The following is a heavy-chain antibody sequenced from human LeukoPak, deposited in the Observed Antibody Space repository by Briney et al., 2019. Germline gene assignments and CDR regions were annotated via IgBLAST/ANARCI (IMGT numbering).Heavy chain of an antibody. CDR3: ARDSVVVVTEYYFDY. J-gene: IGHJ4*02. CDR2: ISYDGSNK. D-gene: IGHD2-15*01. Sequence: GGSLRLSCGASGFTFNRRGMHWVRQAPGKGLEWVAVISYDGSNKYYADSVKGRFTISRDNSKNTLYLQMNSLRAEDTAVYYCARDSVVVVTEYYFDYWGQGTLVTVSS. CDR1: GFTFNRRG. V-gene: IGHV3-30*19.